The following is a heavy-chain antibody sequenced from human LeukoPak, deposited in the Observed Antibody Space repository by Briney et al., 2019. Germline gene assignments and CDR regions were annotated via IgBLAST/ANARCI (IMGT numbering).Heavy chain of an antibody. J-gene: IGHJ4*02. D-gene: IGHD3-3*01. Sequence: GRSLRLSCAASGFTFSSYAMHWVRQAPGKGLEWVAVISYDGSNKYYADSVKGRFTISRDNSKNTLYLQMNSLRAEDTAVYYCARELDTIFGVATLDYWGQGTLVTVSS. CDR2: ISYDGSNK. CDR3: ARELDTIFGVATLDY. V-gene: IGHV3-30-3*01. CDR1: GFTFSSYA.